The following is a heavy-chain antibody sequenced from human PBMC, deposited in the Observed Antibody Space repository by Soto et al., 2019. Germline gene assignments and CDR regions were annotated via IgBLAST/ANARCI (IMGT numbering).Heavy chain of an antibody. CDR2: ISYSGST. J-gene: IGHJ4*02. D-gene: IGHD2-15*01. CDR1: GGSMSSYY. V-gene: IGHV4-59*01. Sequence: TETLSLTCTVSGGSMSSYYWTWGRQSPGRGLEWIGYISYSGSTYYNPSLKSRVTISADTSKTQFSLRMNSMIAADTAVYYCARADPDASVGYWGQGTLVTVSS. CDR3: ARADPDASVGY.